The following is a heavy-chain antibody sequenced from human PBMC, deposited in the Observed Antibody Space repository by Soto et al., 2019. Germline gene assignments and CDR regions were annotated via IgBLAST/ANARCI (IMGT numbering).Heavy chain of an antibody. V-gene: IGHV3-21*01. J-gene: IGHJ4*02. CDR1: GFTFSSYS. CDR3: ARDHDDILTGYYDY. CDR2: ISSSSSYI. Sequence: GGSLRLSCAASGFTFSSYSMNWVRQAPGKGLEWVSSISSSSSYIYYADSVKGRFTISRDNAKNSLYLQMNSLRAEDTAVYYCARDHDDILTGYYDYWGQGTLVTVSS. D-gene: IGHD3-9*01.